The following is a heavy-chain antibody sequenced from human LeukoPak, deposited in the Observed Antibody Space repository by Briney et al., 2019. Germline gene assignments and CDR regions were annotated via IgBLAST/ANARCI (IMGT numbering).Heavy chain of an antibody. CDR3: AKDGMFEGWDGYNRGYYYYYYMDV. D-gene: IGHD5-24*01. CDR1: GFTFSSYA. V-gene: IGHV3-30*02. Sequence: PGGSLRLSCAASGFTFSSYAMHWVRQAPGKGLEWVAFIRYDGSNKYYADSVKGRFTISRDNSKNTLYLQMNSLRAEDTAVYYCAKDGMFEGWDGYNRGYYYYYYMDVWGKGTTVTVSS. J-gene: IGHJ6*03. CDR2: IRYDGSNK.